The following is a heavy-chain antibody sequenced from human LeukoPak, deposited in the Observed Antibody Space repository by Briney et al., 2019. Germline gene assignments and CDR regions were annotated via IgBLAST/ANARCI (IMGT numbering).Heavy chain of an antibody. CDR2: ISSSSSYI. CDR1: GFTFSSYA. Sequence: GGSLRLSCAASGFTFSSYAMSWVRQAPGKGLEWVSSISSSSSYIYYADSVKGRFTISRDNAKNSLYLQMNSLRAEDTAVYYCAREFRAATVNDYWGQGTLVTVSS. CDR3: AREFRAATVNDY. J-gene: IGHJ4*02. D-gene: IGHD6-13*01. V-gene: IGHV3-21*01.